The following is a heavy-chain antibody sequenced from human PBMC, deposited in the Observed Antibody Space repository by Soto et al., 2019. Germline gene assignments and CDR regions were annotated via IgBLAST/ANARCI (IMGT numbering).Heavy chain of an antibody. D-gene: IGHD1-26*01. CDR1: GYSISSGYY. CDR2: IYHSGST. Sequence: PSETLSLTCAVSGYSISSGYYWGWIRQPPGKGLEWIGSIYHSGSTYYNPSLKSRVTISVDTSKNQFSLKLSSVTAADTAVYYCARASGSYFIDYWGQGTLVTVSS. CDR3: ARASGSYFIDY. V-gene: IGHV4-38-2*01. J-gene: IGHJ4*02.